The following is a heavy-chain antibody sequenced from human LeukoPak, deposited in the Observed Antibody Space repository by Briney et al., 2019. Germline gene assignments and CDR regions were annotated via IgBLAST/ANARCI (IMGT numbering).Heavy chain of an antibody. CDR3: ARAYSGYENFDY. D-gene: IGHD5-12*01. CDR2: ISSSSSYI. J-gene: IGHJ4*02. CDR1: GFTFSSYS. V-gene: IGHV3-21*01. Sequence: XGSLRLSCAASGFTFSSYSMNWVRQAPGKGLEWVSSISSSSSYIYYADSVKGRFTISRDNAKNSLYLQMNSLRAEDTAVYYCARAYSGYENFDYWGQGTLVTVSS.